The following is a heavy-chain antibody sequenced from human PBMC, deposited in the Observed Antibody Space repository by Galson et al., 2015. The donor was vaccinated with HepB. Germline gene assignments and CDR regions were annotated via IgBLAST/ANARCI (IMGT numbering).Heavy chain of an antibody. CDR3: ARVGGNIYYYGMEV. V-gene: IGHV6-1*01. D-gene: IGHD4-23*01. J-gene: IGHJ6*02. Sequence: CAISGDSVSSNSAAWNWIRQSPSRGLEWLGRTYYRAKWYNDYAVSLRSRITINPDTSRNRAALQLRSVTPEDTAVYYCARVGGNIYYYGMEVWGQGTTVTVSS. CDR1: GDSVSSNSAA. CDR2: TYYRAKWYN.